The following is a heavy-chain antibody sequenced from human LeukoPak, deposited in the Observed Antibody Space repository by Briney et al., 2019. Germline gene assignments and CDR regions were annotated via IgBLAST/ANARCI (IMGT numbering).Heavy chain of an antibody. J-gene: IGHJ4*02. V-gene: IGHV1-69*04. CDR3: ARDRFVDYDFWSGYYPPAEIDY. Sequence: GASVKVSCKASGGTFSSYTISWVRQAPGQGLEWMGRIIPILGIANYAKKFQGRVTITADKSTSTAYMELSSLRSEDTAVYYCARDRFVDYDFWSGYYPPAEIDYWGQGTLVTV. CDR1: GGTFSSYT. D-gene: IGHD3-3*01. CDR2: IIPILGIA.